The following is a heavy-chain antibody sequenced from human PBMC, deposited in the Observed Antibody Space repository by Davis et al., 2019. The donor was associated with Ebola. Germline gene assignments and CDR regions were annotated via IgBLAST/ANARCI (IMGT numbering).Heavy chain of an antibody. CDR3: AKDRWVVGATLIDY. CDR2: ISGSGGST. J-gene: IGHJ4*02. D-gene: IGHD1-26*01. V-gene: IGHV3-23*01. CDR1: GVSLNSGDYY. Sequence: PGGSLRLSCTVSGVSLNSGDYYWSWIRQAPGKGLEWVSAISGSGGSTYYADSVKGRLTISRDNSKNTLYLQMNSLRAEDTAVYYCAKDRWVVGATLIDYWGQGTLVTVSS.